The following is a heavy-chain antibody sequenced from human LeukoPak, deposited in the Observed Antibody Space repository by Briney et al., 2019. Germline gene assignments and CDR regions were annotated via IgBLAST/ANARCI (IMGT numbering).Heavy chain of an antibody. CDR2: ISSSSYI. V-gene: IGHV3-21*01. CDR3: ARIPPWFGESRGAD. Sequence: GGSLRLACAASGFTFSSYSMNWVSQAPGKGLEWVTSISSSSYIYYADSVKGRFTISRDNAKNSLYLQMNSLRAEDTAVYYCARIPPWFGESRGADWRQGTLVTVSS. J-gene: IGHJ4*02. CDR1: GFTFSSYS. D-gene: IGHD3-10*01.